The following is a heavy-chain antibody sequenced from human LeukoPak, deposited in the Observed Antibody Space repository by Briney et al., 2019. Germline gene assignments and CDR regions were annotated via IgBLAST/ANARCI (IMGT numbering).Heavy chain of an antibody. D-gene: IGHD6-19*01. CDR1: GYTFTSYG. CDR2: ISAYNGNA. V-gene: IGHV1-18*01. J-gene: IGHJ4*02. Sequence: ASVKVSCKASGYTFTSYGISWVRQAPGQGLEWRGWISAYNGNANYAHTLQGRVTMTTDTYTSTVYMELRSLRSDDTAVYYCARTRQWLVFFDYWGQGTLVTVSS. CDR3: ARTRQWLVFFDY.